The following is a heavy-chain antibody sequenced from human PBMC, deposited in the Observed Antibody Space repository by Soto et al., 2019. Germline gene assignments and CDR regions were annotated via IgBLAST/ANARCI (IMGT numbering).Heavy chain of an antibody. D-gene: IGHD2-2*01. CDR3: ATGPPCDPYCSSTSCYYY. CDR2: FDPEDGET. Sequence: GSSVKVSCKVSGYTLTELSMHWVRQAPGKGLEWMGGFDPEDGETIYAQKFQGRVTMTEDTSTDTAYMELSSLRSEDTAVYYCATGPPCDPYCSSTSCYYYWGQGTLVTVSS. V-gene: IGHV1-24*01. CDR1: GYTLTELS. J-gene: IGHJ4*02.